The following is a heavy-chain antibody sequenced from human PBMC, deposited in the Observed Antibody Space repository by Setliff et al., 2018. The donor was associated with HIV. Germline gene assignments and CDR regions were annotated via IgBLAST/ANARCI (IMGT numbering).Heavy chain of an antibody. CDR2: IYSSGST. CDR3: ARMDTSYRSFEY. D-gene: IGHD5-18*01. J-gene: IGHJ4*02. Sequence: PSETLSLTCTVSGASISSYYWSWIRQPPGKGLEWIGYIYSSGSTNYNPSLKSRVTISVDTSKNQFSLKLSSVTAADTAVYYCARMDTSYRSFEYWGQGTLVTVSS. V-gene: IGHV4-59*01. CDR1: GASISSYY.